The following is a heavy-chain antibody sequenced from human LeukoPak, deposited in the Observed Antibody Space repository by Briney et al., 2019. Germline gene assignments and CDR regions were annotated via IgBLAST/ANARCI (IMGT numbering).Heavy chain of an antibody. Sequence: GGPLRLSCAASGFTLNDYYMSWIRQAPGKGLEWVSYISSSRSGSSILYADSMKGRFTISRDNAKNSLYLQMNSLRSEDTAGYYCARGPAWFVQDALDIWGQGTMVTVSS. V-gene: IGHV3-11*04. CDR2: ISSSRSGSSI. CDR3: ARGPAWFVQDALDI. J-gene: IGHJ3*02. CDR1: GFTLNDYY. D-gene: IGHD3-10*01.